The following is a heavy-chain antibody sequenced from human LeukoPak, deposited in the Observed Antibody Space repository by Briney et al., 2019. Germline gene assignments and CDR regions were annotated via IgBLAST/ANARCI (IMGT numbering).Heavy chain of an antibody. D-gene: IGHD4-23*01. CDR1: GGTFSSYA. Sequence: ASVKVSCKASGGTFSSYAISWVRQAPGQGLEWMGGIIPIFGTANYAQKFQGRVTITADESTSTAYMELSSLRSDDTAVYYCARVTTVVTPGDYWGQGTLVTVSS. J-gene: IGHJ4*02. V-gene: IGHV1-69*13. CDR3: ARVTTVVTPGDY. CDR2: IIPIFGTA.